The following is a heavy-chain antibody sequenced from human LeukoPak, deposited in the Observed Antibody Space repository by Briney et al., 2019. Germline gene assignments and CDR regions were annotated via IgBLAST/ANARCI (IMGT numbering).Heavy chain of an antibody. V-gene: IGHV3-23*01. D-gene: IGHD4-23*01. CDR1: GFSFSIYA. CDR3: ARRTTVVGPAPFDH. CDR2: ISPGGDTI. Sequence: GASLRLSCAASGFSFSIYAMSWVRQAPGKGLEWVSAISPGGDTIYYLDSVKGRFTISRDNSKNTLYLQMNSLRAEDTAVYYCARRTTVVGPAPFDHWGREPWSPSPQ. J-gene: IGHJ4*02.